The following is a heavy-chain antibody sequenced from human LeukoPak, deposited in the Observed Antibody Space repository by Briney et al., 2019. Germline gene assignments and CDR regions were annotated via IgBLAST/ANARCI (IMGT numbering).Heavy chain of an antibody. CDR1: GYTFTGYY. D-gene: IGHD1-14*01. CDR2: INPNSGGT. V-gene: IGHV1-2*02. J-gene: IGHJ5*02. CDR3: ARATDRNYKNWFDP. Sequence: ASVRVSCKASGYTFTGYYMHWVRQAPGQGLEWMGWINPNSGGTNYAQKFQGRVTMTRDTSISTAYMELSRLRSDDTAVYYCARATDRNYKNWFDPWGQGTLVTVSS.